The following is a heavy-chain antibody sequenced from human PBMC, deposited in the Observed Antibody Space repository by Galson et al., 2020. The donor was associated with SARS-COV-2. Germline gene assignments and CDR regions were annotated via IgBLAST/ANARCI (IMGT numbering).Heavy chain of an antibody. J-gene: IGHJ4*02. CDR1: GFTFSSYA. CDR3: ATDGGSAYYGSGSYDDY. CDR2: ISGSGGST. D-gene: IGHD3-10*01. Sequence: GGSLRLSCAASGFTFSSYAMSWVRQAPGKGLEWVSAISGSGGSTYYADSVKGRFTISRDNSKNTLYLQMNSLRAEDTAVYYCATDGGSAYYGSGSYDDYWGQGTLVTVSS. V-gene: IGHV3-23*01.